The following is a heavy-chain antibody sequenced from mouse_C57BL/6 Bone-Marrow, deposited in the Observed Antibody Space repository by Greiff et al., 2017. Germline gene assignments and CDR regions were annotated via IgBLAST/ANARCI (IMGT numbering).Heavy chain of an antibody. CDR2: IYPGGGYT. J-gene: IGHJ3*01. Sequence: QVQLKQSGAELVRPGTSVKMSCKASGYTFTNYWIGWAKQRPGHGLEWIGDIYPGGGYTNYNEKFKGKATLTADKSSSTAYMQFSSLTSEDSAIYYCAIYDYDGGWFAYWGQGTLVTVSA. D-gene: IGHD2-4*01. CDR3: AIYDYDGGWFAY. V-gene: IGHV1-63*01. CDR1: GYTFTNYW.